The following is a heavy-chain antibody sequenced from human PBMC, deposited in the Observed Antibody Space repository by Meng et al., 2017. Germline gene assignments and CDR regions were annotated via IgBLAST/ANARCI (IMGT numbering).Heavy chain of an antibody. V-gene: IGHV3-66*02. Sequence: GESLKISCATSGLTVNTYYMSWVRQAPGKGLEWVSLIYGDSSPHYADSVKGRFTISRDSSKNTLYLQMNSLRLEDTAVYYCASAPRWDFTFDSWGQGTLVTVSS. CDR2: IYGDSSP. J-gene: IGHJ4*02. D-gene: IGHD1-26*01. CDR3: ASAPRWDFTFDS. CDR1: GLTVNTYY.